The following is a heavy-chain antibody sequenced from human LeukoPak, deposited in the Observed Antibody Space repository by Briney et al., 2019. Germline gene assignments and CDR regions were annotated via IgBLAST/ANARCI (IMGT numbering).Heavy chain of an antibody. J-gene: IGHJ4*02. Sequence: GGSLSLSCAASGFTFSSYAMSWVRQAPGKGLEWVSYISSSSSTIYYADSVKGRFTISRDNAKNSLYLQMNSLRAEDTAVYYCARYSGYDYWGQGTLVTVSS. V-gene: IGHV3-48*04. CDR2: ISSSSSTI. CDR1: GFTFSSYA. D-gene: IGHD5-12*01. CDR3: ARYSGYDY.